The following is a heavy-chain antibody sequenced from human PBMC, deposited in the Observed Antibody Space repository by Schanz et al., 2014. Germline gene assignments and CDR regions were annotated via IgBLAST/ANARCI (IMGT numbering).Heavy chain of an antibody. Sequence: QVQLVQSGAEVKKPGASVKVSCKTSGYTFTDYPINWVRQAPGRRLEWMGWINPNTGGTNFAQKFQGWVTVTRDTSISTVYMELTSLRSEDTAVYYCAGTYCSSTSCYTGYYYMDVWGRGTTVTVSS. J-gene: IGHJ6*03. D-gene: IGHD2-2*02. CDR2: INPNTGGT. CDR1: GYTFTDYP. V-gene: IGHV1-2*04. CDR3: AGTYCSSTSCYTGYYYMDV.